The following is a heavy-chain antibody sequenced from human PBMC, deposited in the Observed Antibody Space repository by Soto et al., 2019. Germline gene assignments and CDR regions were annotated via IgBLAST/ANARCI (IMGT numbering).Heavy chain of an antibody. CDR2: IYYSGST. J-gene: IGHJ6*02. CDR3: ARVYCSSTSCPAPGAYYYYYGMDV. D-gene: IGHD2-2*01. CDR1: GGSISSSSYY. V-gene: IGHV4-39*01. Sequence: PSETLSLTCTVSGGSISSSSYYWGWIRQPPGKGLEWIGSIYYSGSTYYNPSLKSRVTISVDTSKNQFSLKLSSVTAADTAVYYCARVYCSSTSCPAPGAYYYYYGMDVWGQGTKVTVSS.